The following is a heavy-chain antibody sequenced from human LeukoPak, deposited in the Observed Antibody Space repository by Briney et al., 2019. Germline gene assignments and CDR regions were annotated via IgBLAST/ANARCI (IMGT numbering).Heavy chain of an antibody. Sequence: GGSLSLSCAASGFTFSNYWMSWVRQAPGKGLEWVSYISSSSRTIFYADSVKGRFTISRDNAKNSLYLQMNSLRAEDTAVYYCARGYNYGTYWGQGTLVTVSS. V-gene: IGHV3-48*04. D-gene: IGHD5-18*01. CDR1: GFTFSNYW. J-gene: IGHJ4*02. CDR3: ARGYNYGTY. CDR2: ISSSSRTI.